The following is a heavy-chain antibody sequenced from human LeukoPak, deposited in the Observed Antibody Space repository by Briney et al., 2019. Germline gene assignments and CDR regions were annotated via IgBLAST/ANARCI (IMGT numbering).Heavy chain of an antibody. D-gene: IGHD3-10*01. V-gene: IGHV4-59*11. CDR3: ARIRYGSNIYRYYFMDV. Sequence: SETLSLTCTVSGASINSHNWSWIRQPPGKGLEWIGYVYYSGDSSYNPSLNSRVTMSVDTSNKQFSLRLSSVTAADTALYFCARIRYGSNIYRYYFMDVWGEGTTVTVSS. CDR2: VYYSGDS. CDR1: GASINSHN. J-gene: IGHJ6*03.